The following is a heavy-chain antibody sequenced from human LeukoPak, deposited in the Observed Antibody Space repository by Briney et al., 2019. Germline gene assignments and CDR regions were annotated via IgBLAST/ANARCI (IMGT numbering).Heavy chain of an antibody. CDR3: ARALGCGPRLPDY. D-gene: IGHD2-15*01. CDR1: GFTFSNNW. V-gene: IGHV3-53*01. Sequence: GGSLRLSCAASGFTFSNNWMSWVRQAPGKGLEWVSVIYSGGSTYYADSAKGRFTISRDNSKNTLYLQMNSLRAEDTAVYYCARALGCGPRLPDYWGQGTLVTVSS. J-gene: IGHJ4*02. CDR2: IYSGGST.